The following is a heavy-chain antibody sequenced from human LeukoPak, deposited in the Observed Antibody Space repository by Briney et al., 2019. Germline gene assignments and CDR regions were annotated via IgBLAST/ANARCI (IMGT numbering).Heavy chain of an antibody. CDR3: AKDLVWGFDY. J-gene: IGHJ4*02. Sequence: PGGSLRLSCAASGLTFSNYGMHWVRQAPGKGLEWVAFIRYDGTNIYYADSVKGRFTISRDNSKNTLYLQMHSLRVEDTAVYYCAKDLVWGFDYWGQGTLVTVPS. CDR2: IRYDGTNI. D-gene: IGHD7-27*01. CDR1: GLTFSNYG. V-gene: IGHV3-30*02.